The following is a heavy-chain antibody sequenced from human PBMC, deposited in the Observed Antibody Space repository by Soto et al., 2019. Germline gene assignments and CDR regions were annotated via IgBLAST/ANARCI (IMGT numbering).Heavy chain of an antibody. V-gene: IGHV3-20*04. D-gene: IGHD6-19*01. CDR1: GFTFDDYG. CDR3: ARLYSSGWYGPGRY. Sequence: EVQLVESGGGVVRPGGSLRLSCAASGFTFDDYGMSWVRQAPGKGLEWVSGINWNGGSTGYADSVKGRFTISRDNAKNSLYLQMYSLRAEDTALYSCARLYSSGWYGPGRYWGQGTLVTVSS. CDR2: INWNGGST. J-gene: IGHJ4*02.